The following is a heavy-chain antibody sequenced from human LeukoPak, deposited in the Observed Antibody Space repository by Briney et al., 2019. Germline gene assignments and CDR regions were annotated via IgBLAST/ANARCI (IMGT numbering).Heavy chain of an antibody. V-gene: IGHV4-34*01. CDR3: ARPRGYSYGNDAFDI. CDR1: GGSFSGYY. J-gene: IGHJ3*02. CDR2: INHSGST. D-gene: IGHD5-18*01. Sequence: SETLSLTCAVYGGSFSGYYWSWIRQPPGKGLEWIGEINHSGSTNYNPSLKSRVTISVDKSKNQFSLKLSSVTAADTAVYYCARPRGYSYGNDAFDIWGQGTMVTVSS.